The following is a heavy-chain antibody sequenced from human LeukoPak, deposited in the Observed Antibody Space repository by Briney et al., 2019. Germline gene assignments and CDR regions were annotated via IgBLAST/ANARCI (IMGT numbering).Heavy chain of an antibody. D-gene: IGHD3-22*01. J-gene: IGHJ4*02. CDR1: GGSFSTYY. V-gene: IGHV4-59*01. CDR3: ARENSYYDRSGYYFGSGYLDY. CDR2: IYYSGST. Sequence: SETLSLTCTVSGGSFSTYYWIWIRRPPGKGLEWIGYIYYSGSTNYNPSLQSRVTISVDTSKNQFSLRLSSVTAADTAVYYCARENSYYDRSGYYFGSGYLDYWGQGTLVSVSS.